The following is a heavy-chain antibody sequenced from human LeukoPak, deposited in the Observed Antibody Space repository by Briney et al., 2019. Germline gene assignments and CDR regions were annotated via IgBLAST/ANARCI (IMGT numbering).Heavy chain of an antibody. D-gene: IGHD6-13*01. CDR1: GDSVSSGSAT. CDR2: AYYRSKWFF. V-gene: IGHV6-1*01. J-gene: IGHJ5*01. Sequence: SQTLSLTCAISGDSVSSGSATWTWIRQSPSRGLEWLGEAYYRSKWFFDYAPSVRSRMTINPDTSRNQFSLYLNSVTPEDTAVYYCVRLRGSSWFDSWGQGTLVTVSS. CDR3: VRLRGSSWFDS.